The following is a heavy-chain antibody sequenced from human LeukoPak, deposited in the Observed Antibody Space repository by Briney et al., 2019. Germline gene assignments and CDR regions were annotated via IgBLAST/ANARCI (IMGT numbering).Heavy chain of an antibody. CDR3: ARVFYYYDSSGREYFDY. Sequence: ASVKVSCKASGYTFTSYAMHWVRQAPGQRLEWMGWISAYNGNTNYAQKFQGRVTITADESTSTAYMELSSLRSEDTAVYYCARVFYYYDSSGREYFDYWGQGTLVTVSS. D-gene: IGHD3-22*01. V-gene: IGHV1-3*01. J-gene: IGHJ4*02. CDR2: ISAYNGNT. CDR1: GYTFTSYA.